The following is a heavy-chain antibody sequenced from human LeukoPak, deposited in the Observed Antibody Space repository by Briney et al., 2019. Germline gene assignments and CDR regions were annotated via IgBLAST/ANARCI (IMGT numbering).Heavy chain of an antibody. CDR2: IRYDGSNK. V-gene: IGHV3-30*02. J-gene: IGHJ4*02. Sequence: GGSLRLSCAASGFTFSSYGMHWVRQAPGKGLEWVAFIRYDGSNKYYADSVKGRFTISRDNSKNTLYLQMNSLRAEDTAVYYCAKDTPYYDFWSGSFDYWGQGTLVTVSS. CDR1: GFTFSSYG. D-gene: IGHD3-3*01. CDR3: AKDTPYYDFWSGSFDY.